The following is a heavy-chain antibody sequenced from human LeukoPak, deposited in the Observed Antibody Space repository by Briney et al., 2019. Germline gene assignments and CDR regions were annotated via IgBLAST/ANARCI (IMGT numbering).Heavy chain of an antibody. D-gene: IGHD1-26*01. V-gene: IGHV3-30*02. CDR2: IQYDGSKK. J-gene: IGHJ4*02. CDR3: ATLGGSYSPYFDY. Sequence: GGSLRLSCVASGFTFSSNGMHWVRQAPGKGLEWVTFIQYDGSKKYYADSVKGRFTISRDNSKNTLYLEMNSLRAEDTAVYYCATLGGSYSPYFDYWGQGTLVTVSS. CDR1: GFTFSSNG.